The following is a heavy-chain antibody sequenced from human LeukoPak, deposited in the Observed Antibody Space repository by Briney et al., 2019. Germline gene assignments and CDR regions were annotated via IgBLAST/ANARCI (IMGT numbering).Heavy chain of an antibody. Sequence: PGGSLRLSCAASGFTFSRYWMHWVRQAPGKGLVWVSRTYTDGSTTNYADSVKGRFTISRDNAKNSLYLQMNSLRAEDTAVYYCARDSVDTAMVTAYYFDYWGQGTLVTVSS. CDR3: ARDSVDTAMVTAYYFDY. J-gene: IGHJ4*02. CDR2: TYTDGSTT. CDR1: GFTFSRYW. V-gene: IGHV3-74*01. D-gene: IGHD5-18*01.